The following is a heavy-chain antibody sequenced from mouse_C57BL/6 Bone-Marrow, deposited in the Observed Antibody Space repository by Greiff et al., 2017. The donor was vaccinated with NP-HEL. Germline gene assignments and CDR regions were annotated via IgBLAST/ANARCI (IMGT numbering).Heavy chain of an antibody. D-gene: IGHD6-1*01. Sequence: VQLQQSGAELVRPGASVKLSCTASGFNIKDYYMHWVKQRPEQGLEWIGRIDPEDGDTEYAPKFQGKATMTAATSSNTAYLQLSSLTSEDTAVYYCTTPFSPYFDYWGQGTTLTVSS. CDR2: IDPEDGDT. CDR1: GFNIKDYY. J-gene: IGHJ2*01. V-gene: IGHV14-1*01. CDR3: TTPFSPYFDY.